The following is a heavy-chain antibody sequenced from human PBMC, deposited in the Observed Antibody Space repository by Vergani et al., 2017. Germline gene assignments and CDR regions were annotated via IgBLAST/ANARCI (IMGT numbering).Heavy chain of an antibody. CDR2: IKRDGTET. J-gene: IGHJ1*01. CDR1: GFTLGDYY. CDR3: ARISGGSAPYLHY. V-gene: IGHV3-7*01. D-gene: IGHD2-15*01. Sequence: EVHLEESGGGLVQPGGSLRLSCAVSGFTLGDYYMAWIRLAPGKGLDWVASIKRDGTETFYVDSVKGRFTISRDNAKTTLYLQMNSLRDEDRGVYYCARISGGSAPYLHYWGQGTLVTVAS.